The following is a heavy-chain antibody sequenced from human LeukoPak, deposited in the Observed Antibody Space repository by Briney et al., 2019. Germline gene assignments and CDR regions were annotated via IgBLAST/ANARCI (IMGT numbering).Heavy chain of an antibody. Sequence: SGTLSLNCAVSGGSISSSNWWTWVRQSPGKGLEWIGEIYQSGSTNYNPSLKSRITISVDKSQNHVSRKLSSVTAADTAVYYCARERSGSENFARSFDIWGQGTMVTVSS. D-gene: IGHD3-3*01. CDR1: GGSISSSNW. CDR3: ARERSGSENFARSFDI. CDR2: IYQSGST. V-gene: IGHV4-4*02. J-gene: IGHJ3*02.